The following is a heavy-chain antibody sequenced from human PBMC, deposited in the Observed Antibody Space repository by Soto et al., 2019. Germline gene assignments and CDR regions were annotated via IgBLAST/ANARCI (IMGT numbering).Heavy chain of an antibody. CDR1: GFSLSTSGVG. D-gene: IGHD2-15*01. V-gene: IGHV2-5*02. J-gene: IGHJ6*02. Sequence: QITLKESGPTLVKPTQTLTLTCTFSGFSLSTSGVGVAWIRQPPGEALEWLALIYWDADKRYRPSLENRLTITKDTSKNQVVLTMTNMDSVDTATYYCAYLPCSGGSCYWFSFSGMDVWGQGITVTVSS. CDR3: AYLPCSGGSCYWFSFSGMDV. CDR2: IYWDADK.